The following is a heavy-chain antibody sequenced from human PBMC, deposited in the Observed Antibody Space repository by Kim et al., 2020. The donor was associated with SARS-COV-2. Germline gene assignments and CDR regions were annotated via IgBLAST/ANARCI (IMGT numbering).Heavy chain of an antibody. Sequence: NPSLKSRVTISVDTSKNQFSLKLSSVTAADTAVYYCATKYGSGSYTYFDYWGQGTLVTVSS. V-gene: IGHV4-39*07. J-gene: IGHJ4*02. CDR3: ATKYGSGSYTYFDY. D-gene: IGHD3-10*01.